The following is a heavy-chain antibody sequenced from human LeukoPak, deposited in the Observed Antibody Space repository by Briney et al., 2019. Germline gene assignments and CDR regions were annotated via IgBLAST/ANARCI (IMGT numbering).Heavy chain of an antibody. CDR1: GGSLSGYY. Sequence: PSETLSLTCAVYGGSLSGYYWNWIRQSPGKVLEWIGEINDSGTTNYNPSLKSRATISIDRSRKQFSLRLTSVTAAGTAVYYCARFPCSGDSCYSGIRAFDIWGQGTTVIVSS. J-gene: IGHJ3*02. CDR2: INDSGTT. CDR3: ARFPCSGDSCYSGIRAFDI. D-gene: IGHD2-15*01. V-gene: IGHV4-34*01.